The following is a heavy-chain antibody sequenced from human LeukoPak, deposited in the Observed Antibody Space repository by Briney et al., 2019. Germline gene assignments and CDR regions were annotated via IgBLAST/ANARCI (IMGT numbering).Heavy chain of an antibody. J-gene: IGHJ6*03. Sequence: SETLSLTCAVYGGSFGGYYWGWIRQPPGKGLEWIGSIYYSGSTYYNPSLKSRVTISVDTSKNQFSLKLSSVTAADTAAYYCARGGGDYFYYYYYMDVWGKGTTVTVSS. V-gene: IGHV4-34*01. D-gene: IGHD2-21*02. CDR3: ARGGGDYFYYYYYMDV. CDR1: GGSFGGYY. CDR2: IYYSGST.